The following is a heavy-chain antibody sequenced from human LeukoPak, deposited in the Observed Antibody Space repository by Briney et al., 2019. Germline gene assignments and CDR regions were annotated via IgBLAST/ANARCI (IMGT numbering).Heavy chain of an antibody. J-gene: IGHJ3*02. V-gene: IGHV4-39*07. Sequence: SETLSLTCTVSGGSISSSTYYWGWIRQPPGKGLEWIGSIYKSGSTYYNPSLESRVTISLDTSKNQFSLKLSSVTAADTAVYYCASKLAVAEGAFDIWGQGTMVTVSS. CDR2: IYKSGST. CDR1: GGSISSSTYY. CDR3: ASKLAVAEGAFDI. D-gene: IGHD6-19*01.